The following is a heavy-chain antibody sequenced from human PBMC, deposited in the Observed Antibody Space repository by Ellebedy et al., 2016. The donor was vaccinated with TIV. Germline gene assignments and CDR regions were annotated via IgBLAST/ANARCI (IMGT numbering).Heavy chain of an antibody. V-gene: IGHV2-5*01. Sequence: SGPTLVKPTQILTLTCTFSGFSLTTSGVAVGWIRQPPGKDLEWLSLFYWIDDKRYIPSLRSRLTITKDTSKNQVVLTMTNMEPVDTATYYCALKTTQGGYFDFWGQGTLVTVSS. D-gene: IGHD1-14*01. CDR1: GFSLTTSGVA. CDR2: FYWIDDK. CDR3: ALKTTQGGYFDF. J-gene: IGHJ4*02.